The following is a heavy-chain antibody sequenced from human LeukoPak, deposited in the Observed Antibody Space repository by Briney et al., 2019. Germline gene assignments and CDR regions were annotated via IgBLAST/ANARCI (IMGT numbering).Heavy chain of an antibody. V-gene: IGHV4-59*01. CDR3: ARTTEGGYTYGYFYYYYMDV. CDR2: IYYSGST. D-gene: IGHD5-18*01. CDR1: GFTFSSYE. Sequence: GSLRLSCAASGFTFSSYEMNWVRQAPGKGLEWIGYIYYSGSTNYNPSLKSRVTISVDTSKNQFSLKLRSVTAADTAVYYCARTTEGGYTYGYFYYYYMDVWGKGTTATISS. J-gene: IGHJ6*03.